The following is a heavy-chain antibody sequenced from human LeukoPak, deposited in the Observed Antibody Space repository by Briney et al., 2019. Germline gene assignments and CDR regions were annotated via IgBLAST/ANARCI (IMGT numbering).Heavy chain of an antibody. Sequence: SETLSLTCSVSGGSIKDYYWNWIRQPPGKGLEWIGNIYYNGDTDYNPSLKSRVTISVDTSKSQFSLNLTSVTAADTAVYYCARETKLMGYSSGLGFNYWGRGTLVTVSS. CDR2: IYYNGDT. D-gene: IGHD6-19*01. CDR3: ARETKLMGYSSGLGFNY. J-gene: IGHJ4*02. CDR1: GGSIKDYY. V-gene: IGHV4-59*01.